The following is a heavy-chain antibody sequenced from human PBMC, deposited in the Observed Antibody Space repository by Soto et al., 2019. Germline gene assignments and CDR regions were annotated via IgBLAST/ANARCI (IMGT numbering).Heavy chain of an antibody. J-gene: IGHJ4*02. CDR2: IYYSGST. V-gene: IGHV4-59*08. CDR3: ARRGMVRGVITFDD. CDR1: GGSISRYY. D-gene: IGHD3-10*01. Sequence: SETLSLTCTVSGGSISRYYWSWIRQPPGKGLEWIGYIYYSGSTNYNPSLKSRVTISVDTSKNQFSLKLSSVTAADTAVYYCARRGMVRGVITFDDWGQGTLVTVSS.